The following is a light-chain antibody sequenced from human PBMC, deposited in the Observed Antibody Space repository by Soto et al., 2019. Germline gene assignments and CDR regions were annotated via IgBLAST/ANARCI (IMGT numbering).Light chain of an antibody. V-gene: IGLV2-14*01. CDR2: DVS. CDR1: SSDVGGYNY. J-gene: IGLJ1*01. Sequence: QSALTQPASESGSPGQSITISCTGTSSDVGGYNYVSWYQQHPDKAPKLMIYDVSNRPSGVSNRFSGSKSGNTASLTISGLQAEDEADYYCSSYTSSSTVVFGTGTKLTVL. CDR3: SSYTSSSTVV.